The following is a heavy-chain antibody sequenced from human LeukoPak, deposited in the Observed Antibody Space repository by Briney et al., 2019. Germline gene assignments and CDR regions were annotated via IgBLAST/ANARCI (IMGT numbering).Heavy chain of an antibody. V-gene: IGHV3-23*01. CDR1: GFTLNNYA. D-gene: IGHD3-3*01. CDR3: AKSAYDFWSSFDS. CDR2: ISESGGNT. J-gene: IGHJ4*02. Sequence: GGSLRLSCAASGFTLNNYAMSWFRQPPGRGLEWGSAISESGGNTYFADSVKGRFTISRDNSKNTLYLQMNSLRVEDTAVYYCAKSAYDFWSSFDSWGQGTLVTVSS.